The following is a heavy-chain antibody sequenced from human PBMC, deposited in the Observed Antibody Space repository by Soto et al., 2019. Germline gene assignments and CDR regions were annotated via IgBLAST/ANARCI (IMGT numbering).Heavy chain of an antibody. Sequence: EVQLLESGGGLVQPGGSLRLSCAASGFSFRNYAMSWARQAPGKGLEWISTLTGSSSNIYYADSVKGRFAISRDNSRNTLYLQMNSLTAEDTAVYYCANGRATYGLLTHDYWGQGTLVTVSS. J-gene: IGHJ4*02. D-gene: IGHD3-10*01. CDR1: GFSFRNYA. V-gene: IGHV3-23*01. CDR3: ANGRATYGLLTHDY. CDR2: LTGSSSNI.